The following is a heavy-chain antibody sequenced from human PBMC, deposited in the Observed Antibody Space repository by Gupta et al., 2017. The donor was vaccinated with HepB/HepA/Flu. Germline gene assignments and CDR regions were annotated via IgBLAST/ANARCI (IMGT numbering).Heavy chain of an antibody. CDR2: MYYSGSR. CDR3: AKTATDYFYHYMDV. V-gene: IGHV4-39*01. Sequence: GPGLVKPSETLSLTCTVPGGPISSSSYHWGWIRQPPGKGLEWIGTMYYSGSRNYNPSLKGRVTISLDTSKNQFSLELSSVTAADTAVYYCAKTATDYFYHYMDVWGKGTTVTVSS. CDR1: GGPISSSSYH. D-gene: IGHD5-24*01. J-gene: IGHJ6*03.